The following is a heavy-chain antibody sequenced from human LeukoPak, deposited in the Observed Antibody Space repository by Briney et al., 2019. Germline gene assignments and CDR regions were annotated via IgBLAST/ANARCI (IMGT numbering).Heavy chain of an antibody. CDR2: IYSGGSK. CDR3: ARDPQHYDILTPGDY. CDR1: GFTFSSYA. V-gene: IGHV3-66*01. J-gene: IGHJ4*02. Sequence: PGGSLRLSCAASGFTFSSYAMSWVRQARGKGLEWVSVIYSGGSKYYADSVKGRFTISRDNSKNTLYLQMNSLRAEDTAVYYCARDPQHYDILTPGDYWGQGTLVTVSS. D-gene: IGHD3-9*01.